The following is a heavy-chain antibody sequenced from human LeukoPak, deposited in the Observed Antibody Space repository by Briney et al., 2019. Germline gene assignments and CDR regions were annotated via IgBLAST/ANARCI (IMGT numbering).Heavy chain of an antibody. CDR2: ISWNNGSI. Sequence: GGCLRLSLAGCGLCIDEYDMPGVREALGKGMEWVSGISWNNGSIDYAASVKGRFTISRDSAKKSLSLQMTSLRPEHTAFYYCAKDREVLPAGEIDYWGRGTLVTVSS. D-gene: IGHD6-13*01. CDR3: AKDREVLPAGEIDY. V-gene: IGHV3-9*01. CDR1: GLCIDEYD. J-gene: IGHJ4*02.